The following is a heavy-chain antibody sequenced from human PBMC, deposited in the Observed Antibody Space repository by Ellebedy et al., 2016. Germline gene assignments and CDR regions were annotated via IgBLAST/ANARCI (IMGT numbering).Heavy chain of an antibody. CDR1: GDSITGYY. D-gene: IGHD6-19*01. CDR3: ARVNGWQGSDY. J-gene: IGHJ4*02. CDR2: IHYSGVT. V-gene: IGHV4-4*07. Sequence: SETLSLXXSVSGDSITGYYWNWIRQPAGKGLEWIGRIHYSGVTKYSPSLQSRVSVSLDTSKKQFSLNLNSVTAADTAVYYCARVNGWQGSDYWGQGTLVTVSS.